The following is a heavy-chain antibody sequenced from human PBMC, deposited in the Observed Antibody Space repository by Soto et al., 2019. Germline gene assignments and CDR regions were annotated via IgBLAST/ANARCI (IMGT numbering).Heavy chain of an antibody. CDR3: VGVQYLFDY. CDR1: GFPFTSYG. D-gene: IGHD2-2*01. CDR2: ISYDGSDK. V-gene: IGHV3-30*03. Sequence: QVQLVESGGGVVQPGRSLRLSCAASGFPFTSYGMHWVREGPDKGLEWVAIISYDGSDKYYADSVKGRFTISRDNSKNTLSLQMNSLCASITASYPCVGVQYLFDYRGQGTLVIVSS. J-gene: IGHJ4*02.